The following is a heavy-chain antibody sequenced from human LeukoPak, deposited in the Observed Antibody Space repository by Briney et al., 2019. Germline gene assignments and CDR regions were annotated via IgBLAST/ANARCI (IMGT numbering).Heavy chain of an antibody. J-gene: IGHJ4*02. Sequence: GGSLRLSCTASGFTFGDYAMTWVRQAPGKGLEWVGFIASKTYGGTAEYAASVKGRFTISRDDSKSIAYLQMNSLKTEDTAVYFCSRDRTPYYWGQGTLVTVSS. CDR3: SRDRTPYY. CDR1: GFTFGDYA. V-gene: IGHV3-49*04. CDR2: IASKTYGGTA.